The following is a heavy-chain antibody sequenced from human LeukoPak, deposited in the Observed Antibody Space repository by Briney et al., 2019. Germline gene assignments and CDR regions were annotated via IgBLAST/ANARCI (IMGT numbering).Heavy chain of an antibody. Sequence: SETLSLTCTVSGGSISSSSYYWGWIRQPPGKGLEWIGSIYYSGSTYYNPSLKSRVTISVDTSKNQFSLKLSSVTAADTAVYYCARLNGYSYGKGDAFDIWGQGTMVTVSS. CDR3: ARLNGYSYGKGDAFDI. CDR1: GGSISSSSYY. CDR2: IYYSGST. D-gene: IGHD5-18*01. J-gene: IGHJ3*02. V-gene: IGHV4-39*07.